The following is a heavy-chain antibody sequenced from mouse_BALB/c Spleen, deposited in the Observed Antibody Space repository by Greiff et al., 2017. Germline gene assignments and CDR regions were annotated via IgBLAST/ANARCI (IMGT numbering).Heavy chain of an antibody. V-gene: IGHV8-8*01. J-gene: IGHJ3*01. D-gene: IGHD2-12*01. CDR2: IWWDDDK. CDR3: ARIERGYSPAWFAY. Sequence: QVTLKVSGPGILQPSQTLSLTCSFSGFSLSTSGMGVGWIRQPSGKGLEWLAHIWWDDDKRYNPALKSRLTISKDTSSNQVFLKIASVDTADTATYYCARIERGYSPAWFAYWGQGTLVTVSA. CDR1: GFSLSTSGMG.